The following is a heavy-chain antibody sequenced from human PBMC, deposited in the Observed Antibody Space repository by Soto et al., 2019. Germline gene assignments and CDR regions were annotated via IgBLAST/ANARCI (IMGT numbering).Heavy chain of an antibody. CDR3: ARDLGLRSAGDLYYYYMDV. D-gene: IGHD4-17*01. CDR2: IDHNGST. CDR1: GGSFSGYY. J-gene: IGHJ6*03. V-gene: IGHV4-34*01. Sequence: QVRLQQWGAGLLEPSETLSLTCAVYGGSFSGYYWNWIRQPPGKGLEWIGEIDHNGSTKYNPSLKLRDDISVDTSKDQFSLKVNSVTAADTAVYYSARDLGLRSAGDLYYYYMDVWGKGTTVTVSS.